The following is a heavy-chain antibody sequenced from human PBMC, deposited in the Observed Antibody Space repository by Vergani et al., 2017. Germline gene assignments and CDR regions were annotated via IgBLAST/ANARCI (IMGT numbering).Heavy chain of an antibody. CDR3: ARVASLYYYGMDV. J-gene: IGHJ6*02. Sequence: QVQLQESGPGLVKPSETLSLTCTVSGGSISSYYWSWIRQPPGKGLEWIGYIYYSGSTNYNPSLKSRVTISVDTSKNQFSLKLSSVTAADTAVYYCARVASLYYYGMDVWGQGTTVTVSS. CDR1: GGSISSYY. V-gene: IGHV4-59*12. CDR2: IYYSGST.